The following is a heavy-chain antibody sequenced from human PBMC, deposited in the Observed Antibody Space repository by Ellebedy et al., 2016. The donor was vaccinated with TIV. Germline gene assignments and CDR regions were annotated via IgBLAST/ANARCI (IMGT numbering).Heavy chain of an antibody. V-gene: IGHV3-23*01. J-gene: IGHJ4*02. Sequence: GESLKISCAASGFTFSTHAVMWVRQAPGKRLEWVALISSSAVNIHYADSVKGRFTISRDNVKNTLYLQMNSLRAEDTAVYYCARNRYCSAGDCYALGYWGQGTLVTVSS. CDR3: ARNRYCSAGDCYALGY. CDR1: GFTFSTHA. CDR2: ISSSAVNI. D-gene: IGHD2-15*01.